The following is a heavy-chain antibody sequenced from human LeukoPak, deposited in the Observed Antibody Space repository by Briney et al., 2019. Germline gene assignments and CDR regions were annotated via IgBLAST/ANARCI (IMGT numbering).Heavy chain of an antibody. J-gene: IGHJ4*02. CDR2: ISSSSSYI. CDR3: ARGRSMSGAIDY. Sequence: PGGSLRLSCAASGFTFSSYSMNWVRQAPGKGLEWVSSISSSSSYIYYADSVKGRFTIPRDNAKNSLYLQMNSLRAEDTAVYYCARGRSMSGAIDYWGQGTLVTVSS. V-gene: IGHV3-21*01. D-gene: IGHD1-26*01. CDR1: GFTFSSYS.